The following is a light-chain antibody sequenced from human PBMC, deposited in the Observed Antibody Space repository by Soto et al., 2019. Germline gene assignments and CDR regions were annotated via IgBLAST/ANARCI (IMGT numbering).Light chain of an antibody. CDR3: QQYGRSPDLFT. Sequence: IVLTQSPDTLSLSPGERATLSCRASQSVSSSYLAWYQQKPGQAPRLLIYDASNRATGIPDRFSGSGSGTDFTLTISRLEPEDFAVYYWQQYGRSPDLFTFGPGTKVDIK. J-gene: IGKJ3*01. V-gene: IGKV3-20*01. CDR1: QSVSSSY. CDR2: DAS.